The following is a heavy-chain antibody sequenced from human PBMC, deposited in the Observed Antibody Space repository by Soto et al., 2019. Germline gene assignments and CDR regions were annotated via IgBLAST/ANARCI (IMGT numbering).Heavy chain of an antibody. Sequence: ASVKVSCTASGYTFTSYYMHWVRQAPGQGLEWMGIINPSGGSTSYAQKFQGRVTMTRDTSTSTVYMELSSLRSEDTAVYYCASTLFNYYDSSGYFDYWGQGTLVTVSS. CDR2: INPSGGST. V-gene: IGHV1-46*01. J-gene: IGHJ4*02. CDR3: ASTLFNYYDSSGYFDY. D-gene: IGHD3-22*01. CDR1: GYTFTSYY.